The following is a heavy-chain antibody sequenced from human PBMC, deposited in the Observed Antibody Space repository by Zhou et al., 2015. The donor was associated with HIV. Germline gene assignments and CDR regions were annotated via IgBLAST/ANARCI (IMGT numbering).Heavy chain of an antibody. CDR1: GGTFSSYV. V-gene: IGHV1-69*06. CDR3: ARRSDISDYFDY. CDR2: IIPIFGTA. D-gene: IGHD3-3*02. J-gene: IGHJ4*02. Sequence: QVQLVQSGAEVKKPGSSVKVSCKASGGTFSSYVISWVRQAPGQGLEWMGGIIPIFGTANFAQKFQDRVTITADRSTNTAYMELRSLTSEDTAVYYCARRSDISDYFDYWGQGTLVTVSS.